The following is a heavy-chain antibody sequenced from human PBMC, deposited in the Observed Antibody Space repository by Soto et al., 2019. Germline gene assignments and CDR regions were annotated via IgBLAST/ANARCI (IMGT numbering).Heavy chain of an antibody. V-gene: IGHV5-51*01. J-gene: IGHJ4*02. CDR2: IYPGDSDT. Sequence: PGESLTISCQGSGNSFTTYWIAWVRQMPGKGLEWLGIIYPGDSDTRYSPSFQGQVTISADKSISTAYLQWSSLKASDTAMYYCARQGYSYGYDYWGQGTQVTVSS. D-gene: IGHD5-18*01. CDR1: GNSFTTYW. CDR3: ARQGYSYGYDY.